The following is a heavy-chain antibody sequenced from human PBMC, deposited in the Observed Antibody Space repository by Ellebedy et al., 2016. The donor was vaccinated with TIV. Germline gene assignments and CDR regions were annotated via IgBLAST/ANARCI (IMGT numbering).Heavy chain of an antibody. Sequence: ASVKVSXKASGGTFSSYAISWVRQAPGQRLEWIGWINAGNGNTKYSQKFQGRVTITRDTSTSTVYMELSSLRSEDTAVYYCARVDGRGDYYYGMDVWGQGTTVTVSS. D-gene: IGHD2-15*01. J-gene: IGHJ6*02. CDR3: ARVDGRGDYYYGMDV. V-gene: IGHV1-3*01. CDR2: INAGNGNT. CDR1: GGTFSSYA.